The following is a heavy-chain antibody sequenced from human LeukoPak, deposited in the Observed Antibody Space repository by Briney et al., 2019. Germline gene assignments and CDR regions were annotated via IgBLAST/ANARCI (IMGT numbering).Heavy chain of an antibody. Sequence: GGSLRLSCAASGFSFSSYAMHWVRQAPGKGLEWVAVISYDGTNKYYADSVKGRFTISRDNSKNTLYLQMNSLRAEDTAVYYCARDGCSSTSCYGNYWGQGTLVTVSS. V-gene: IGHV3-30-3*01. CDR2: ISYDGTNK. CDR3: ARDGCSSTSCYGNY. CDR1: GFSFSSYA. D-gene: IGHD2-2*01. J-gene: IGHJ4*02.